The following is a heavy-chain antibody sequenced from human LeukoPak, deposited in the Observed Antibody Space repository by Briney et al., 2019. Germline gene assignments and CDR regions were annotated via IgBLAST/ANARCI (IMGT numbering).Heavy chain of an antibody. CDR2: ISGSGGST. V-gene: IGHV3-23*01. CDR1: GFTFSSYA. CDR3: AKANSGSPRRNAFDI. Sequence: GGSLRLSCAASGFTFSSYAMSWVRQAPGKGLEWVSAISGSGGSTYYADSVKGRFTISRDNSKNTLYLQTNSLRAEDTAVYYCAKANSGSPRRNAFDIWGQGTMVTVSS. D-gene: IGHD1-26*01. J-gene: IGHJ3*02.